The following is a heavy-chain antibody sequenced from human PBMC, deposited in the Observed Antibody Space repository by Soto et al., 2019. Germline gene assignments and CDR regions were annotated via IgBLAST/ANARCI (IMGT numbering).Heavy chain of an antibody. CDR3: ARPSILLAAAGANDAFDI. V-gene: IGHV5-51*01. Sequence: GESLKISCKGSGYSFTSYWIGWVRQMPGKGLEWMGIIYPGDSDTRYSPSFQGQVTISADKSISTAYLQWSSLKASDTAMYYCARPSILLAAAGANDAFDIWGQGTMVTVSS. J-gene: IGHJ3*02. CDR2: IYPGDSDT. CDR1: GYSFTSYW. D-gene: IGHD6-13*01.